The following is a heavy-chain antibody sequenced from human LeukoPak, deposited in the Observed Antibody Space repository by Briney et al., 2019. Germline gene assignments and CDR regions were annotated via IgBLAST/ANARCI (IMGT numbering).Heavy chain of an antibody. D-gene: IGHD5-24*01. V-gene: IGHV4-31*03. CDR3: ARDRQGGMATIHHDAFDI. Sequence: ASETLSLTCTVSGGSISSGGYYWSWIRQHPGKGLEWIGYIYYSGGTYYNPSLKSRVTISVDTSKNQFSLKLSSVTAADTAVYYCARDRQGGMATIHHDAFDIWGQGTMVTVSS. CDR2: IYYSGGT. J-gene: IGHJ3*02. CDR1: GGSISSGGYY.